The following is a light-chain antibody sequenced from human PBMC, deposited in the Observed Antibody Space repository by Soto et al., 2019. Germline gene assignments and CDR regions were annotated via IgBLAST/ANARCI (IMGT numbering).Light chain of an antibody. V-gene: IGKV3-20*01. Sequence: EIVLTQSPGTLSLSPGERATLSCRASQSVRSSYLAWFQQKPGQAPRPLIYGASSRATGIPDRFSGSESGTDFTLTISRLEPEDFAVYYCQQYGSTPKTFGQGTKLEIK. J-gene: IGKJ2*01. CDR3: QQYGSTPKT. CDR1: QSVRSSY. CDR2: GAS.